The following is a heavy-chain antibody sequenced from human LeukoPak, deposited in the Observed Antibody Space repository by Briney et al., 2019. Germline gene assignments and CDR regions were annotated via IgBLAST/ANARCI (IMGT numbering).Heavy chain of an antibody. J-gene: IGHJ4*02. CDR3: ARADSSSFFDY. CDR2: INHSGST. D-gene: IGHD6-6*01. V-gene: IGHV4-34*01. CDR1: GGSFSGYY. Sequence: SETLSLTCAGHGGSFSGYYWSWIRQPPGKGLEWIGEINHSGSTNYNPSLKSRVTISVDTSKNQFSLKLSSVTAADTAVYYCARADSSSFFDYWGQGTLVTVSS.